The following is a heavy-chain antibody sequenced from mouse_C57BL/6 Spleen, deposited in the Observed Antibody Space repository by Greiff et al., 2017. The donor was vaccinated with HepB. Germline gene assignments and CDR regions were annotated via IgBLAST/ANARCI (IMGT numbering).Heavy chain of an antibody. Sequence: EVNLVESGGGLVKPGGSLKLSCAASGFTFSDYGMHWVRQAPEKGLEWVAYISSGSLTIYYADTVKGRFTISRDNAKNTLFLQMTSLRSEDTAMYYCARKSNSSTGYYFDYWGQGTTLTVSS. CDR1: GFTFSDYG. D-gene: IGHD2-5*01. CDR3: ARKSNSSTGYYFDY. CDR2: ISSGSLTI. J-gene: IGHJ2*01. V-gene: IGHV5-17*01.